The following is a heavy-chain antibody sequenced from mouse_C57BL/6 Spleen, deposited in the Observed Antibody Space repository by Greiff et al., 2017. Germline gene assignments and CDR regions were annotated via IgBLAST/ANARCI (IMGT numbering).Heavy chain of an antibody. CDR1: GYAFSSYW. CDR2: IYPGDGDT. CDR3: ARSGYYGSSPYWYFDV. V-gene: IGHV1-80*01. D-gene: IGHD1-1*01. J-gene: IGHJ1*03. Sequence: VQLQQPGAELVMPGASVKPSCKASGYAFSSYWMNWVKQRPGKGLEGIGQIYPGDGDTNYNGKFKGKDTLTADKSSCTAYMQLSSLTSEDSAVYFCARSGYYGSSPYWYFDVWGTGTTVTVSS.